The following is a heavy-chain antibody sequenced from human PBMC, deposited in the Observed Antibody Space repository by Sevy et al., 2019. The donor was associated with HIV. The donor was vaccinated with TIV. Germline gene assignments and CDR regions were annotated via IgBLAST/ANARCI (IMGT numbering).Heavy chain of an antibody. CDR1: GFIFSSYE. V-gene: IGHV3-48*03. Sequence: GGSLRLSCAASGFIFSSYEMNWVRQAPGKGLEWVSSISQSGSSVYYSDSVKGRFTISRDNAKNSLYLQMNSLRAEETAVYYCTRDLPPSATTVAHFDYWGQGTLVTVSS. J-gene: IGHJ4*02. CDR2: ISQSGSSV. D-gene: IGHD4-17*01. CDR3: TRDLPPSATTVAHFDY.